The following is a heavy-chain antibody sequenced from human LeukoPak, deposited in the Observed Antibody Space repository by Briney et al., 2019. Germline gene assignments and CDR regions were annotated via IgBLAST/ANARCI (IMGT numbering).Heavy chain of an antibody. J-gene: IGHJ6*02. CDR2: IYPGDSDT. CDR3: ARRLAVAGRGYYGMDV. D-gene: IGHD6-19*01. V-gene: IGHV5-51*01. Sequence: GEAMNFSWEESEYRIADSWVDWIRQIPGKVLGRKRNIYPGDSDTRYSTPFQGQVTISADKSINTAYLQWSGLKASDSAMYYCARRLAVAGRGYYGMDVWGQGTTVTVSS. CDR1: EYRIADSW.